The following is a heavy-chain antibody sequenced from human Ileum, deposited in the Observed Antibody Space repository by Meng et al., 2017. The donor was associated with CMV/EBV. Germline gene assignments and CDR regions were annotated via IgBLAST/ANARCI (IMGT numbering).Heavy chain of an antibody. D-gene: IGHD5-18*01. CDR2: IYSGGST. V-gene: IGHV3-66*01. CDR1: GFTVRSNY. J-gene: IGHJ4*02. CDR3: ASEIGYSLLY. Sequence: EVRSVGSWGGVVRPGGSLRLAGGASGFTVRSNYMSWVRQAPGKGLGGVSVIYSGGSTYYADSVKGRFTISRDNSKNTLYLQMNSLRAEDTAVYYCASEIGYSLLYWGQGTLVTVSS.